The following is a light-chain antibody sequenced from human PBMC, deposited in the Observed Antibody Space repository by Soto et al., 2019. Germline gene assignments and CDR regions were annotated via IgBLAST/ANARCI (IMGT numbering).Light chain of an antibody. J-gene: IGKJ5*01. V-gene: IGKV3-11*01. Sequence: VLTQPPATLSLSPGARATLYCRASQRISSSSAWYQQRPGQAPRLLIYDTSHRATGVPARFSGSGSGTDFTLTISSLETEDFAVYFCQQRSNWPSSITFGQGTRLEIK. CDR2: DTS. CDR3: QQRSNWPSSIT. CDR1: QRISSS.